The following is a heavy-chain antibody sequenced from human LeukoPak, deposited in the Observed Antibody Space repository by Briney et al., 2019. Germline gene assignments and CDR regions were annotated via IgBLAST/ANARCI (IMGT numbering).Heavy chain of an antibody. J-gene: IGHJ4*02. CDR2: ISSTGATT. D-gene: IGHD1-26*01. CDR1: GFTYTNYE. V-gene: IGHV3-48*03. Sequence: GGPLRLSCAASGFTYTNYEMIGVRQAPGKALECLSYISSTGATTHYADSVKCRFFISRDNARYSPFLQINSLRAEDTAIYYCARTSTNLFDYWGQGALVTVSS. CDR3: ARTSTNLFDY.